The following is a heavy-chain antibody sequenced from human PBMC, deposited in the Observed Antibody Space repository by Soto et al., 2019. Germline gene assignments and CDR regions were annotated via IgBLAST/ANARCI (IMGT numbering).Heavy chain of an antibody. CDR3: ARRPYGSSWHFDS. CDR1: GGSISSSSYY. V-gene: IGHV4-39*01. D-gene: IGHD6-13*01. J-gene: IGHJ4*02. Sequence: QLHLQESGPGLVKPSETLSLTCTVSGGSISSSSYYWGWIRQPPGKGLEWIGSIYYRGITYYNPSLKSRVTISVDTSKTQFSLKLSSVTAADTAVYYCARRPYGSSWHFDSLGPGTLGPVSS. CDR2: IYYRGIT.